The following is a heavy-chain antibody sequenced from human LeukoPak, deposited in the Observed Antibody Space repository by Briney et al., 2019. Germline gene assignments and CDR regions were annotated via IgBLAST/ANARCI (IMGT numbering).Heavy chain of an antibody. J-gene: IGHJ4*02. V-gene: IGHV1-2*02. D-gene: IGHD3-10*01. CDR3: ARCPSRGEQRDFDY. CDR1: GYTFTGYY. Sequence: GASVKVSCKASGYTFTGYYMHWVRQAPGQGLEWMGWINPNSGGTNYAQKFQGRVTMTRDTSISTAYMELSRLRSDDTAVYYCARCPSRGEQRDFDYWGQGTLVTVSS. CDR2: INPNSGGT.